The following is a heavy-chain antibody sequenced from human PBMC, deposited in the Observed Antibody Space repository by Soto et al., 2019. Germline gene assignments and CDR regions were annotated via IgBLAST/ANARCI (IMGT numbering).Heavy chain of an antibody. CDR3: AKDLGYSSSWSNLQPDGWFYGMDV. CDR2: ISYDGSNK. Sequence: PVGSLRLSCAASGFTFSSYGMHWVRQAPGKGLEWVAVISYDGSNKYYADSVKGRFTISRDNSKNTLYLQMNSLRAEDTAVYYCAKDLGYSSSWSNLQPDGWFYGMDVWGQGTTVTVSS. D-gene: IGHD6-13*01. J-gene: IGHJ6*02. CDR1: GFTFSSYG. V-gene: IGHV3-30*18.